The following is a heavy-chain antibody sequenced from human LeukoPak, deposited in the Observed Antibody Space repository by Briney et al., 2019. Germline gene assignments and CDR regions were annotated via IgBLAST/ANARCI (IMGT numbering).Heavy chain of an antibody. CDR1: GFTFSSYA. Sequence: GGSLRLSCAASGFTFSSYAMSWVRQAPGKGLEWVSAISGSGGSTYYADSVKGRFTISRDNSKNTLYLQMNSLRAEDTAVYYCAKGLLPITMVRGVNDAFDIWGQGTMVTVSS. V-gene: IGHV3-23*01. CDR3: AKGLLPITMVRGVNDAFDI. CDR2: ISGSGGST. D-gene: IGHD3-10*01. J-gene: IGHJ3*02.